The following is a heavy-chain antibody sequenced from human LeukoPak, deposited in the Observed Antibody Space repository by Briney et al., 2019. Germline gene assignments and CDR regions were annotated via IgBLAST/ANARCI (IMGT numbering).Heavy chain of an antibody. CDR1: GFTFSYYG. D-gene: IGHD6-13*01. CDR2: IRYDGNDK. Sequence: GGSLRLSCAASGFTFSYYGMHWVRQAPGKGLEWVAFIRYDGNDKFYADSVKGGFTISRDNGKNSLSLQMDSLRAEDTAVYYCAREWPYSSGWSCFDFWGQGTLVSVSS. J-gene: IGHJ4*02. CDR3: AREWPYSSGWSCFDF. V-gene: IGHV3-30*02.